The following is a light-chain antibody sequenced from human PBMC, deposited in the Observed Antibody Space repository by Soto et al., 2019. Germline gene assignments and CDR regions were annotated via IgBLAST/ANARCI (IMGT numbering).Light chain of an antibody. J-gene: IGKJ2*01. Sequence: EIVMTQSPATLSVSPGDRATLSCRARQSVSTNLAWYQQKPGQAPRLLMYGASTRATGIPARFSGSGSGTEFTLTISSLQSEDFAVYYCQQYHNRPPYTFGQGTKLEIK. V-gene: IGKV3-15*01. CDR2: GAS. CDR3: QQYHNRPPYT. CDR1: QSVSTN.